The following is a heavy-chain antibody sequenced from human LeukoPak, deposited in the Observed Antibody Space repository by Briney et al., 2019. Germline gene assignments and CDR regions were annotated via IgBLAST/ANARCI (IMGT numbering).Heavy chain of an antibody. D-gene: IGHD2-21*02. CDR2: VIPILGIA. Sequence: SVKVSCKASGGTFSSYAISWVRQAPGQGLEWMGRVIPILGIANYAQKFQGRVTITADKSTSTAYMELSSLRSEDTAVYYCASDFEYCGGDCYIHDYWGQGTLVTVSS. CDR1: GGTFSSYA. J-gene: IGHJ4*02. CDR3: ASDFEYCGGDCYIHDY. V-gene: IGHV1-69*04.